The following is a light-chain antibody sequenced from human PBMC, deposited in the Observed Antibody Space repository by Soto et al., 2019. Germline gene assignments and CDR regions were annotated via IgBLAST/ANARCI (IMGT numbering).Light chain of an antibody. CDR3: CSYVGSSTTVV. CDR2: EGS. J-gene: IGLJ2*01. Sequence: QSALTQPASVSGSPGQSITISCTGTSSDVGSYNLVSWYQQHPGKAPKLMIYEGSKRPSGVSNRFSGSKSGNTASLTISGLQAEDEAVYYCCSYVGSSTTVVFGGGTKLTVL. CDR1: SSDVGSYNL. V-gene: IGLV2-23*01.